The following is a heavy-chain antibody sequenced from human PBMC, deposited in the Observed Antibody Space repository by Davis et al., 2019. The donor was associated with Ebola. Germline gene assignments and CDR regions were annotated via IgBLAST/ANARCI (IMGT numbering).Heavy chain of an antibody. V-gene: IGHV3-23*01. CDR3: AKHEGWELHEYDY. CDR2: ICGSCGNT. J-gene: IGHJ4*02. D-gene: IGHD1-7*01. Sequence: GESLKISCAASGFTFSNFAMSWVRQAPGKGLEWVSSICGSCGNTYYADSVKGRFTISRDNSKNTLYLQMSSLRADDTAIYFCAKHEGWELHEYDYWGQGTLVTVSS. CDR1: GFTFSNFA.